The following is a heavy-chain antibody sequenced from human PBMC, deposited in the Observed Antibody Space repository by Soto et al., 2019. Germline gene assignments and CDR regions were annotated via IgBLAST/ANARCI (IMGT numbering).Heavy chain of an antibody. Sequence: EVQLLESGGGLVQPGGSLGLSCAASGFAFSGYPMSWVRQTPGKGLEWVSGIDASTGRTYFADSVEGRFTISRDNSKNTLYLQMNSLRVADTAIYYCAKDDSSGWYRSFDYWGQGTLVTVSS. CDR1: GFAFSGYP. D-gene: IGHD6-19*01. CDR2: IDASTGRT. CDR3: AKDDSSGWYRSFDY. J-gene: IGHJ4*02. V-gene: IGHV3-23*01.